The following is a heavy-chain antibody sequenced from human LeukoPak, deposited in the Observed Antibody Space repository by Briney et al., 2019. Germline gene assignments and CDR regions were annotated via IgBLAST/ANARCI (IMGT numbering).Heavy chain of an antibody. J-gene: IGHJ1*01. CDR3: ARPTYDSSDYEYFQH. Sequence: SVKVSCKASGGTFSSYAISWVRQAPGQGLEWMGGIIPIFDTAHYAQKFQGRVTITADESTSTAYMELSRLRSDDTAVYYCARPTYDSSDYEYFQHWGQGTLVTVSS. V-gene: IGHV1-69*13. D-gene: IGHD3-22*01. CDR1: GGTFSSYA. CDR2: IIPIFDTA.